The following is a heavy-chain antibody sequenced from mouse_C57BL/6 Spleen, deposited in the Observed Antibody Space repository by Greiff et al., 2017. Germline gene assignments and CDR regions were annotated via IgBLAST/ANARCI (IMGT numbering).Heavy chain of an antibody. CDR1: GYTFTSYW. CDR2: IDPSDSYT. J-gene: IGHJ4*01. V-gene: IGHV1-69*01. Sequence: QVQLQQPGAELVMPGASVKLSCKASGYTFTSYWMHWVKQRPGQGLEWIGEIDPSDSYTNYNQKFKGKSTLTVDKSSSTAYMQLSSLTSEDSAVYYCERVYSEAMDYWGQGTSVTVSS. CDR3: ERVYSEAMDY. D-gene: IGHD1-3*01.